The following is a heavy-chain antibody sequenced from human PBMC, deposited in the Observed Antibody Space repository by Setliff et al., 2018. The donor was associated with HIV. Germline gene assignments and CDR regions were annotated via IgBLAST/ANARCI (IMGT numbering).Heavy chain of an antibody. CDR3: ARDNYYDTSGAIGY. D-gene: IGHD3-22*01. J-gene: IGHJ4*02. CDR2: IIPIFGTT. Sequence: SVKVSCKASGGTFSRYTVSWVRQAPGQGLEWMGGIIPIFGTTNYAQRFQGRVSITADASTSTAYMELSSLRSEDTAMYFCARDNYYDTSGAIGYWGQGTMVTVSS. CDR1: GGTFSRYT. V-gene: IGHV1-69*13.